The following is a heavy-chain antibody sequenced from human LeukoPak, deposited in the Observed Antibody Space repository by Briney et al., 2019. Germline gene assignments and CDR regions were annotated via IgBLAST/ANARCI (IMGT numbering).Heavy chain of an antibody. V-gene: IGHV3-11*05. Sequence: GGSLRLSCAASGFTFSDYYMSWIRQAPGKGLEWVSYISSSSSYTNYADSVKGRFTIYRDNAKNSLYLQMNSLRAEDTAVYYCAREAGESGSYDYWGQGTLVTVSS. D-gene: IGHD1-26*01. J-gene: IGHJ4*02. CDR3: AREAGESGSYDY. CDR1: GFTFSDYY. CDR2: ISSSSSYT.